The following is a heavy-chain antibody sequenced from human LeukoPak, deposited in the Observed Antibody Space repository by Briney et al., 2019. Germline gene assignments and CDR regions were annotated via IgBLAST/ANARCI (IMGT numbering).Heavy chain of an antibody. D-gene: IGHD2-2*01. CDR1: GYTFTGYY. CDR2: INPNSGGT. J-gene: IGHJ6*03. V-gene: IGHV1-2*02. Sequence: ASVKVSCKASGYTFTGYYMHWVRQAPRRGLEWMGWINPNSGGTNYAQKFQGRVTMTRDTSISTAYMELSRLRSDDTAVYYCARDLFVVVTAAMDDMDVWGKGTTVTVSS. CDR3: ARDLFVVVTAAMDDMDV.